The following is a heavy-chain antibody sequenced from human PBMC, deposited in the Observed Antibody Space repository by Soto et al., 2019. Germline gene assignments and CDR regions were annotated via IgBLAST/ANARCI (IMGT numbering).Heavy chain of an antibody. CDR3: ASELILGDFDS. CDR2: ISSNGGST. CDR1: GFTFSSYA. V-gene: IGHV3-64*01. J-gene: IGHJ4*02. D-gene: IGHD3-16*01. Sequence: PGGSLRLSCAASGFTFSSYAMHWVRQAPGKGLEYVSAISSNGGSTYYANSVKGRFTISRDNSKNTLYLQMGSLRAEDMAVYNWASELILGDFDSWGTGPLVTASS.